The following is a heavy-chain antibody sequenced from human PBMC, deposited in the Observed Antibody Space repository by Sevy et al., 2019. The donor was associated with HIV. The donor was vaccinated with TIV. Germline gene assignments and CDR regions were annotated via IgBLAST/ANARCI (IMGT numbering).Heavy chain of an antibody. V-gene: IGHV1-2*02. Sequence: ASVKVSCRASGYTFTDYYLHWVRQAPGQGLEWTGWINPNNGGTEYAQRFQGRVAMTRDTSISTVYMELSRLRSDDTAVYYCARASHVSGSYTNGYWGQGTLVTVSS. J-gene: IGHJ4*02. D-gene: IGHD3-10*01. CDR2: INPNNGGT. CDR1: GYTFTDYY. CDR3: ARASHVSGSYTNGY.